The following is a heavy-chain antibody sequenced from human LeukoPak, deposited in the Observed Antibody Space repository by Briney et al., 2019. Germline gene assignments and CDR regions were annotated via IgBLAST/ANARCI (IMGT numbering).Heavy chain of an antibody. CDR3: AKASRFGYSYGPREYFYYMDV. CDR2: ISGSGGST. J-gene: IGHJ6*03. D-gene: IGHD5-18*01. CDR1: GFTFSDYY. Sequence: GGSLRLSCAASGFTFSDYYMSWVRQAPGKGLEWVSTISGSGGSTYYADSVKGRFTISRDNSKNTLYLQMNTLRAEDTAVYYCAKASRFGYSYGPREYFYYMDVWGKGTTVTISS. V-gene: IGHV3-23*01.